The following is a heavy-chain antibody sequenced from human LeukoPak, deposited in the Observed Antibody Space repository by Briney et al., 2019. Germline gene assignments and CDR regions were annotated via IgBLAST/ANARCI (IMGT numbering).Heavy chain of an antibody. Sequence: GGSLRLSCAASGFTFSSYSMNWVRQAPGKGLEWVSSISSSSSYTYYADSVKGRFTISRDNAKNSLYLQMNSLRAEDTAVYYCARGSSGKGFGYWGQGTLVTVSS. V-gene: IGHV3-21*01. CDR2: ISSSSSYT. CDR1: GFTFSSYS. J-gene: IGHJ4*02. D-gene: IGHD6-19*01. CDR3: ARGSSGKGFGY.